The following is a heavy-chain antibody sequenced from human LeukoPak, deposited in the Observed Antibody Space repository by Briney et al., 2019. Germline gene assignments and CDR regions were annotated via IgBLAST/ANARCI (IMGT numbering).Heavy chain of an antibody. J-gene: IGHJ4*02. Sequence: ASVKVSCKASGYTFTGYYMHWVRQAPGQGLEWMGRINPNSGGTNYAQKFQGRVTMTRDTSISTAYMELSRLRSDDTAVYYCARDSFYYGSGSYYAFDYWGQGTPVTVSS. CDR1: GYTFTGYY. CDR3: ARDSFYYGSGSYYAFDY. D-gene: IGHD3-10*01. V-gene: IGHV1-2*06. CDR2: INPNSGGT.